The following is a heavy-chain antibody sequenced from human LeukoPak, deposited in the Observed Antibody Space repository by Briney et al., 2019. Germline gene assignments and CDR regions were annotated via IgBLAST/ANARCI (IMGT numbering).Heavy chain of an antibody. J-gene: IGHJ4*02. CDR2: IKEDGSDK. V-gene: IGHV3-7*01. Sequence: PGGSLRLSCVVSEFTFRKYWINWVRQAPGKGPEWLANIKEDGSDKYYADSVKGRFTISRDNAQNSVFLQMNSLRVEDTAVYHCATTTWGKWSMQWYFDNWGQGGLVTVSS. D-gene: IGHD2-8*01. CDR3: ATTTWGKWSMQWYFDN. CDR1: EFTFRKYW.